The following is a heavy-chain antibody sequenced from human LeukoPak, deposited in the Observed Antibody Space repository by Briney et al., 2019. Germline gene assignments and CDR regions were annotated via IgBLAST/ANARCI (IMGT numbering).Heavy chain of an antibody. CDR2: INPTGTTT. CDR1: GYTFINNW. Sequence: VASVKVSCKASGYTFINNWMHWVRQAPGQGLEWVGLINPTGTTTLYAQKFQGRVTLTRDMSTSTDYMELGSLKSEDTAVYYCARDNSVGDIAWWFDPWGQGTLVTVSS. J-gene: IGHJ5*02. CDR3: ARDNSVGDIAWWFDP. V-gene: IGHV1-46*01. D-gene: IGHD3-10*01.